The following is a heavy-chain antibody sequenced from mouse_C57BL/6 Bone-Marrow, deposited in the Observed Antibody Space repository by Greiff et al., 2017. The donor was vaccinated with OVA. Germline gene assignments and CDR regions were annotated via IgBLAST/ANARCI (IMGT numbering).Heavy chain of an antibody. V-gene: IGHV5-17*01. J-gene: IGHJ3*01. CDR1: GFTFSDYG. Sequence: EVQRVESGGGLVKPGGSLKLSCAASGFTFSDYGMHWVRQAPEKGLEWVAYISSGSSTIYYADTVKGRFTISRDNAKNTLFLQMTSLRSEDTAMYYCASAYYSNLFAYWGQGTLVTVSA. CDR2: ISSGSSTI. D-gene: IGHD2-5*01. CDR3: ASAYYSNLFAY.